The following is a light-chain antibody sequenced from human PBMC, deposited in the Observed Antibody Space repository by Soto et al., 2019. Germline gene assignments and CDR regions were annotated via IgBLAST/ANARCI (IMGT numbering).Light chain of an antibody. CDR1: ECISRHY. CDR3: HTFGDSPFP. J-gene: IGKJ3*01. CDR2: PAS. V-gene: IGKV3-20*01. Sequence: PGERATLSCRAGECISRHYIAWPQHKPGQAPRLRIFPASTTATGIPDRFSGSWSGTDFTLTISRLEPEDFAMYYCHTFGDSPFPFGPGTKVDI.